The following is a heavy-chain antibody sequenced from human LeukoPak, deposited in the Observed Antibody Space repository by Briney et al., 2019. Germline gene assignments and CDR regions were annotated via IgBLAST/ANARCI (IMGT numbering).Heavy chain of an antibody. V-gene: IGHV4-59*08. CDR3: ARRSYSHGYSDYFDY. D-gene: IGHD5-18*01. J-gene: IGHJ4*02. CDR1: GGSISSYH. Sequence: SETLSLTCTGSGGSISSYHWSRIRQPPEKGLEWIGYIYYSGSTNYNPSLKSRVTISIDTSKNQFSLKLSSVTAADTAVYYCARRSYSHGYSDYFDYWGQGTLVTVSS. CDR2: IYYSGST.